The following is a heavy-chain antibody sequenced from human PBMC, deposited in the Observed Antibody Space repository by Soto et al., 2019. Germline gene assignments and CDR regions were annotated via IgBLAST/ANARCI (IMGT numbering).Heavy chain of an antibody. J-gene: IGHJ6*03. D-gene: IGHD6-13*01. V-gene: IGHV1-8*01. Sequence: QVQLVQSGAEVKKPGASVKVSCKASGYTFTSYDINWVRQATGQGLEWMGWMNPNSGNTGYAQKFQGRVTMTRNTSISTAYMELSSLRSEDTAVYYCARGWTAAAPPYYYYMDVWGKGTTVTVSS. CDR1: GYTFTSYD. CDR3: ARGWTAAAPPYYYYMDV. CDR2: MNPNSGNT.